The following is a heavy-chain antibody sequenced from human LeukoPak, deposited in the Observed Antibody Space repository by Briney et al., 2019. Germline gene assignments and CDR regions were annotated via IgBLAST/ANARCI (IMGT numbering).Heavy chain of an antibody. J-gene: IGHJ4*02. D-gene: IGHD3-22*01. CDR1: GFAFSSFG. CDR2: ITYDGSKK. CDR3: ARFMIVGEGVDY. V-gene: IGHV3-30*14. Sequence: PGRSLRLSCAASGFAFSSFGMHWARQAPGEGLDWVAVITYDGSKKYYADSVKGRFTISRDNSKNTLYLQMNSLRAEDTAVYYCARFMIVGEGVDYWGQGTLVTVSS.